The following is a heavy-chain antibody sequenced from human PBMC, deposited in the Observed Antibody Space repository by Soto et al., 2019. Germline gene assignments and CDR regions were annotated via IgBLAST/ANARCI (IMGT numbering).Heavy chain of an antibody. J-gene: IGHJ4*02. CDR2: IYWDDDK. Sequence: VGLGWVRQPPGKALEWLALIYWDDDKRYSPSLKSRLTITKDTSKNQVVLTMTNMDPVDTATYYCAQHYYENTGFAPFDDRGEGTLVTV. V-gene: IGHV2-5*02. CDR3: AQHYYENTGFAPFDD. D-gene: IGHD3-22*01. CDR1: VG.